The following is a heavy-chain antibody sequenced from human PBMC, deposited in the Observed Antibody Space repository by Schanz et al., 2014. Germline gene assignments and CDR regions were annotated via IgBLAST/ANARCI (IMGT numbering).Heavy chain of an antibody. Sequence: EVQLVESGGGLVQPGGSLRLSCAASGFTVSDNYMHWVRQAPGKGLEWVSVIYSGGSTYYADSVKGRFSVSGDNSKNTLYLQMNSLRAEDTAVYYCAKGSVVVVAATLPFDYWGQGTLVTVSS. J-gene: IGHJ4*02. D-gene: IGHD2-15*01. CDR2: IYSGGST. CDR3: AKGSVVVVAATLPFDY. CDR1: GFTVSDNY. V-gene: IGHV3-66*01.